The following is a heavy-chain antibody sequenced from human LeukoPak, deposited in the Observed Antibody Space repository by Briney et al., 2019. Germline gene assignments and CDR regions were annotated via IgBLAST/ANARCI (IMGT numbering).Heavy chain of an antibody. CDR2: INPNSGGK. Sequence: ASVKVSCKASGYTFTGYYTHWVRQAPGQGLEWMGWINPNSGGKNYAQKFQGRVTMTRDTSISTAYMELSRPRSDDTAVYYCARGGHIVVVTAIFWGQGTLVTVSS. V-gene: IGHV1-2*02. CDR3: ARGGHIVVVTAIF. D-gene: IGHD2-21*02. J-gene: IGHJ4*02. CDR1: GYTFTGYY.